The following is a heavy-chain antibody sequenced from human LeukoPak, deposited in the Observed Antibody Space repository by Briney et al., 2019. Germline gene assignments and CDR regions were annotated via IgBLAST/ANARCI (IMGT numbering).Heavy chain of an antibody. CDR1: GYRFPSYW. Sequence: GESPKISCKASGYRFPSYWITWVRQMPGKGLEWMGGIDPIDSYTTYSPSFQGHVTISADKSIATVYLQWSSLKASDTAMYYCARARVDTAMADFDYWGQGTLVTVSS. CDR2: IDPIDSYT. V-gene: IGHV5-10-1*01. J-gene: IGHJ4*02. CDR3: ARARVDTAMADFDY. D-gene: IGHD5-18*01.